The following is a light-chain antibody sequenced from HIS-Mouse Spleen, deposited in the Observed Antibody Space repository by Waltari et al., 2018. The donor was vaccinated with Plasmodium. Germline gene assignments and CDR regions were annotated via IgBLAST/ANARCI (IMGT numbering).Light chain of an antibody. J-gene: IGLJ2*01. Sequence: SYVLTQPPSVSVAPGQTARITWGGNNIGSNSVHWYQQKPGQAPVLVVYDDSDRPPGIPERFSGSNSGNTATLTISRVEAGDEADYYCQVWDSSSDHPVFGGGTKLTVL. V-gene: IGLV3-21*02. CDR1: NIGSNS. CDR3: QVWDSSSDHPV. CDR2: DDS.